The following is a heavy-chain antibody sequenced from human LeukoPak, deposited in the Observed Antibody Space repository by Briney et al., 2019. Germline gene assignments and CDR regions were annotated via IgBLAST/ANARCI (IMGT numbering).Heavy chain of an antibody. CDR1: GYTFTGYY. V-gene: IGHV1-2*06. Sequence: ASVKVSCKASGYTFTGYYMHWVRQAPGQGLEWIGRINPNSGGTNYAQKFQGGVTMTRDTSISTAYMELSRLRSDDTAVYYCARASVSSSFVYWESAYFDYWGQGTLVTVSS. J-gene: IGHJ4*02. CDR3: ARASVSSSFVYWESAYFDY. D-gene: IGHD6-6*01. CDR2: INPNSGGT.